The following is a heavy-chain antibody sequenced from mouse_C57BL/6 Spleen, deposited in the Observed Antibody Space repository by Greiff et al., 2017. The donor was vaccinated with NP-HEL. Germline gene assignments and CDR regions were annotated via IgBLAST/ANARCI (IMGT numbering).Heavy chain of an antibody. CDR2: IYPGSGST. J-gene: IGHJ3*01. V-gene: IGHV1-55*01. D-gene: IGHD4-1*01. CDR3: ARGLTGAWFAY. Sequence: VQLQQSGAELVKPGASVKMSCKASGYTFTSYWITWVKQRPGQGLEWIGDIYPGSGSTNYNEKFKSKATLTVDTSSSTAYMQLRSLTSEDSAVYYCARGLTGAWFAYWGQGTLVTVSA. CDR1: GYTFTSYW.